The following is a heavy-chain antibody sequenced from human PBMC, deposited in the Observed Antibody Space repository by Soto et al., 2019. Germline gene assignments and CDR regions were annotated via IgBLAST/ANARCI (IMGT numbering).Heavy chain of an antibody. J-gene: IGHJ5*02. CDR1: GGSMSSYY. CDR2: IYYSGST. Sequence: EIRSVTWTVSGGSMSSYYWSWIRQPPGKGLEWIGYIYYSGSTNYNPSLKSRVTISVDTSKNQFSLKLSSVTAADTAVYYWARAEDSRTNWFDPWGQGTLVTVSS. D-gene: IGHD3-22*01. CDR3: ARAEDSRTNWFDP. V-gene: IGHV4-59*01.